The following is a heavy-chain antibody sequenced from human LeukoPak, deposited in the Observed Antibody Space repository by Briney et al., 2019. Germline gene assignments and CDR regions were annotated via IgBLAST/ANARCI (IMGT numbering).Heavy chain of an antibody. Sequence: SETLSLTCAVSGGSISSSSYYWGWIRQPPGKGLEWIGSIYYSGSTYYNPSLKSRVTISVDTSKNQFSLKLSSVTAADTAVYYCARRYCTNGVCWASDAFDIWGQETMVTVSS. V-gene: IGHV4-39*07. J-gene: IGHJ3*02. CDR2: IYYSGST. D-gene: IGHD2-8*01. CDR3: ARRYCTNGVCWASDAFDI. CDR1: GGSISSSSYY.